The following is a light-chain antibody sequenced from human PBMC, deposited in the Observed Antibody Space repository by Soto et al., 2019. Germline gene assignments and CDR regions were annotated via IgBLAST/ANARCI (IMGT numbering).Light chain of an antibody. CDR1: SSDVGDYNR. CDR3: ISFTPSTTTHWV. V-gene: IGLV2-14*01. Sequence: QSVLTQPPSVSGSPGQSITISCTGTSSDVGDYNRVSWYQHHPGKAPKLMIFEVTNRPPGISDRFSGFKSGSTASLTISELQPDDEADYYCISFTPSTTTHWVFGGGTKGTVL. J-gene: IGLJ3*02. CDR2: EVT.